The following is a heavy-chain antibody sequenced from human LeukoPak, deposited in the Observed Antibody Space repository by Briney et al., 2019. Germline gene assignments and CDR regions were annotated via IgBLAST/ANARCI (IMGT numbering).Heavy chain of an antibody. CDR1: GYTFTGYY. CDR3: GREGSLPPNFDY. Sequence: ASVKVSCKASGYTFTGYYMHWVRQAPGQGLEWMGWINPNSGGTNYAQKFQGRVAMTRDTSISTAYMELSRLRSDDTAVYYCGREGSLPPNFDYWGQGTLVTVSS. J-gene: IGHJ4*02. D-gene: IGHD3-10*01. CDR2: INPNSGGT. V-gene: IGHV1-2*02.